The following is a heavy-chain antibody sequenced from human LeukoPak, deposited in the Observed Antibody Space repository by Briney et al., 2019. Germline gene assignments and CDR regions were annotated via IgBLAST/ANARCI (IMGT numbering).Heavy chain of an antibody. CDR2: IRFDGSSK. CDR1: GFTFSSYW. J-gene: IGHJ4*02. D-gene: IGHD1/OR15-1a*01. Sequence: PGGSLRLSCAASGFTFSSYWMSWVRQAPGKGLEWVAFIRFDGSSKYYTDSVKGRFTISRDNSRNTVYLQMNSLRVEDTAVYYCAKEGTASKPSDLDYWGQGTLVTVSS. V-gene: IGHV3-30*02. CDR3: AKEGTASKPSDLDY.